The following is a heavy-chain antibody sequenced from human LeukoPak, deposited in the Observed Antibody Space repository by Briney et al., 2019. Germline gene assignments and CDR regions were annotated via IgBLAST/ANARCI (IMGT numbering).Heavy chain of an antibody. D-gene: IGHD5-12*01. CDR2: ISAYNGNT. CDR1: GYTFTSYG. J-gene: IGHJ5*02. CDR3: SGYSGYVRSRGWFDP. Sequence: ASVKVSCKASGYTFTSYGISWVRQAPGQGLEWMGWISAYNGNTNYAQKLQGRVTITADESTSTAYMELSSLRSEDTAVYYCSGYSGYVRSRGWFDPWGQGTLVTVSS. V-gene: IGHV1-18*01.